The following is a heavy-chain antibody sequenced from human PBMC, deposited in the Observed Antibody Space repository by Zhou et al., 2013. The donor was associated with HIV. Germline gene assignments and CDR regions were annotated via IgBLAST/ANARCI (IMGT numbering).Heavy chain of an antibody. CDR2: MYSSGST. V-gene: IGHV4-4*07. J-gene: IGHJ6*03. D-gene: IGHD2-2*01. Sequence: QVQLQESGPGLVKPSETLSLTCSVSGGSISSSYWSWIRQPAGKGLEWIGRMYSSGSTNYKPSLKSRVTMSVDTSKNQFSLKLSSVTAADTAVYYCARSVPAARPGYYYYYMDVWGKGTTVTVSS. CDR3: ARSVPAARPGYYYYYMDV. CDR1: GGSISSSY.